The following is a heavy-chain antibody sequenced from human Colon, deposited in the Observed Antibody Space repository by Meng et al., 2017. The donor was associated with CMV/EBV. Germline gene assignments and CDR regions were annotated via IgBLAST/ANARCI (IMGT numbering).Heavy chain of an antibody. D-gene: IGHD1-1*01. CDR3: ARGRSSTGQGVYYFDGLDV. V-gene: IGHV4-39*07. CDR2: IDHRGRT. Sequence: SETLSLTCTVSGASVSNPTKYWSWIRQSPGKGLEWIGEIDHRGRTEYNPSLKSRVTISADTSKNQFSLNLTSVTAADTAIYYCARGRSSTGQGVYYFDGLDVWGQGATVTVSS. CDR1: GASVSNPTKY. J-gene: IGHJ6*02.